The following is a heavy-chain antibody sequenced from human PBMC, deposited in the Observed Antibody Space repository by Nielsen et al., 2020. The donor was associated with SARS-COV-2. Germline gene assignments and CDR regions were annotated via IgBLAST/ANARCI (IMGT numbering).Heavy chain of an antibody. CDR3: ARLSGSYFTYFDY. CDR1: GGSISSSSYY. J-gene: IGHJ4*02. Sequence: SETLSLTCTVSGGSISSSSYYWGWIRQSPGKGLEWIGSIYYSGSTYYNPSLKSRVTISVDTSKNQFSLKLSSVTAADTAVYYCARLSGSYFTYFDYWGQGTLVTVSS. CDR2: IYYSGST. D-gene: IGHD1-26*01. V-gene: IGHV4-39*01.